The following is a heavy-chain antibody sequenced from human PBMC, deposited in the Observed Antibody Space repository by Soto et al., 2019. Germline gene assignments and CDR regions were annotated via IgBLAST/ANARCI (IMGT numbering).Heavy chain of an antibody. J-gene: IGHJ4*02. D-gene: IGHD3-10*01. CDR3: AKDHHYYGSGSYYPFDY. Sequence: GGSLRLSCAASGFTFSSYGMHWVRQAPGKGLEWVAVISYDGSNKYYADSVKGRFTISRDNSKNTLYLQMNSLRAEDTAVYYCAKDHHYYGSGSYYPFDYWGQGTLVTVSS. CDR1: GFTFSSYG. V-gene: IGHV3-30*18. CDR2: ISYDGSNK.